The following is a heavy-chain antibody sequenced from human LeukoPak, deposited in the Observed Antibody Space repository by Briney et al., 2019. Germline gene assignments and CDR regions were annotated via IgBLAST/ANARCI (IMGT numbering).Heavy chain of an antibody. J-gene: IGHJ4*02. D-gene: IGHD5-12*01. V-gene: IGHV3-48*01. Sequence: GGSLRLSCAASGFTFSSYSMNWVRQAPGKGLEWVSYISGISSPIYYADSVKGRFTISRDNAKNSLYLQMNSLKASDTAMYYCTRRGSGYDHWHFDYWGQGTLVTVSS. CDR2: ISGISSPI. CDR3: TRRGSGYDHWHFDY. CDR1: GFTFSSYS.